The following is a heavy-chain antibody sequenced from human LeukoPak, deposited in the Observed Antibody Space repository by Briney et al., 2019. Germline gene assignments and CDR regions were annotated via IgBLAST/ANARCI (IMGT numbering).Heavy chain of an antibody. J-gene: IGHJ3*02. CDR2: IYYSGST. CDR1: GGSISSYY. V-gene: IGHV4-59*08. D-gene: IGHD3-22*01. Sequence: SETLSLTCTVSGGSISSYYWSWIRQPPGKGLAWIGYIYYSGSTNYNPSLKSLVTISVDTPKNHFSLKLSSVTAADTAVYFCARGPYSYDSSGAFDIWGQGTMVTVSS. CDR3: ARGPYSYDSSGAFDI.